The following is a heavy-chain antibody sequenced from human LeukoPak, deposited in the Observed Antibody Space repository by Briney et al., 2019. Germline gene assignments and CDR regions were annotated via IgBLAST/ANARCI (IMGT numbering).Heavy chain of an antibody. J-gene: IGHJ5*02. Sequence: PSQTLSLTCTVSGGSISSGSFYWSWIRQPAGKGLEWIGRTYTSGSTNYNPSLKSRVTISVDTSENHVSLKLSSVTAADTAVYYCAREHYSDWFDPWGQGTLVTVSS. CDR1: GGSISSGSFY. V-gene: IGHV4-61*02. CDR2: TYTSGST. CDR3: AREHYSDWFDP. D-gene: IGHD2-15*01.